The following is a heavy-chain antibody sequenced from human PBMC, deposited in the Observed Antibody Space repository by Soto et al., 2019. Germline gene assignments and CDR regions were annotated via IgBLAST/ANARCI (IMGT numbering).Heavy chain of an antibody. V-gene: IGHV1-18*01. J-gene: IGHJ5*02. CDR3: ARTGYSSGLAPSGWFDP. CDR2: ISAYNGNT. D-gene: IGHD6-19*01. CDR1: GYTFTSYG. Sequence: ASVKVSCKSSGYTFTSYGISWVRHAPGQGLEWMGWISAYNGNTNYAQKLQGRVTMTTDTSTSTAYMELRSLRSDDTAVYYCARTGYSSGLAPSGWFDPWGQGTLVTVSS.